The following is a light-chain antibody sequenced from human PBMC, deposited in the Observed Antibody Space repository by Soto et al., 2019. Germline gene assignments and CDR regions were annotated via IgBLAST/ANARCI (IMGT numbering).Light chain of an antibody. Sequence: QSALTQPASVSGSPGQSITISCTGTSSDVGGYNYVSWYQHHPGKAPKLMIYEVSNRPSGVSNRFSGSKSGNTASLTISGLKAEDEADYYCSSYTSRSTVVFGGGTKLTVL. J-gene: IGLJ2*01. V-gene: IGLV2-14*01. CDR3: SSYTSRSTVV. CDR1: SSDVGGYNY. CDR2: EVS.